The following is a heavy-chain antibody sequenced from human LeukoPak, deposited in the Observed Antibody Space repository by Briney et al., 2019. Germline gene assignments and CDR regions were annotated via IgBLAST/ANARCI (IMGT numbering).Heavy chain of an antibody. J-gene: IGHJ6*02. V-gene: IGHV3-23*01. CDR3: AKGLRPWGSDYGMDV. CDR1: GFTFSSYA. D-gene: IGHD7-27*01. Sequence: PGGSLRLSCAASGFTFSSYAMSWVRQAPGKGLEWVSAISGSGGSTYYADSVKGRFTISRDNSKNTLHLQMNSLRAEDTAVYYCAKGLRPWGSDYGMDVWGQGTTVTVSS. CDR2: ISGSGGST.